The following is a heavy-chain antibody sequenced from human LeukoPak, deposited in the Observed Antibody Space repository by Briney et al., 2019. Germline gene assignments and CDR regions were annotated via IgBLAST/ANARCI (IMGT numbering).Heavy chain of an antibody. D-gene: IGHD6-19*01. V-gene: IGHV3-23*01. CDR1: GFTFSSYA. Sequence: GGSLRLSCAASGFTFSSYAMSWVRQAPGKGLEWVSAISGSGGSTYYSDSVKGRFTISRDNSKNTLYLQMNSLRAEDTAVYYCAKETNQAVAGALDYWGQGTLVTVSS. CDR2: ISGSGGST. CDR3: AKETNQAVAGALDY. J-gene: IGHJ4*02.